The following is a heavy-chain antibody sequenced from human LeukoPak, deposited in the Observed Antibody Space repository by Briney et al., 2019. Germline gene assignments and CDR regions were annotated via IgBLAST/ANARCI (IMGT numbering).Heavy chain of an antibody. CDR1: GFSFNIST. CDR2: IWFDGSTK. CDR3: ASRDH. Sequence: GGSLRLSCVASGFSFNISTMHWVRQAPGKGLDWVAVIWFDGSTKYYTDSVKGRFTISRDNSKNTLYLQMNNLRAEDTAVYYCASRDHWGQGTLATVAP. J-gene: IGHJ4*02. V-gene: IGHV3-33*01.